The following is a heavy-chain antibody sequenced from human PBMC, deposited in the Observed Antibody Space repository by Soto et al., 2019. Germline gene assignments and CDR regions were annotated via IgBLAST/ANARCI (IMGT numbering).Heavy chain of an antibody. CDR2: IYYSGST. J-gene: IGHJ4*02. D-gene: IGHD4-4*01. V-gene: IGHV4-30-4*01. CDR3: ARGMTTVTTLDY. Sequence: PPETLSLTCTVSGGSISSGDYYWSWIRQPPGKGLEWIGYIYYSGSTYYNPSLKSRVTISVDTSKNQFSLKLSSVTAADTAVYYCARGMTTVTTLDYWGQGTLVTVSS. CDR1: GGSISSGDYY.